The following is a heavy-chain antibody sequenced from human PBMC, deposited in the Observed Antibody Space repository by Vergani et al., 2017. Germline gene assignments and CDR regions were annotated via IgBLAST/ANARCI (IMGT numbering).Heavy chain of an antibody. CDR1: GVTFRSLG. Sequence: EVQLVESGGGLVPPGGSLRLPCAASGVTFRSLGMNWVRQAPGKGLEVVSYISSSSSTKYYAEPVKGRFAISRNNAKDSLYLQMNSMRAEDTAVYYCARAAFYYDSSVYYWVVDYWGRGTLVTVSS. J-gene: IGHJ4*02. D-gene: IGHD3-22*01. CDR2: ISSSSSTK. V-gene: IGHV3-48*01. CDR3: ARAAFYYDSSVYYWVVDY.